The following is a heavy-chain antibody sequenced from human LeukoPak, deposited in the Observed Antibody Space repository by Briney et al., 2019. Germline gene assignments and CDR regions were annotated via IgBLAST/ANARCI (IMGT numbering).Heavy chain of an antibody. CDR3: AKDMAAYYYASGNIDY. D-gene: IGHD3-10*01. J-gene: IGHJ4*02. CDR2: ICWDGGGT. Sequence: GGSLRLSCAASGFTFDDYAMHWVRQAPGEGLEWVSLICWDGGGTYYADTVKGRFTISRDNSKNSLYLQMNSLRAEDTALYYCAKDMAAYYYASGNIDYWGQGTLVTVSS. V-gene: IGHV3-43D*03. CDR1: GFTFDDYA.